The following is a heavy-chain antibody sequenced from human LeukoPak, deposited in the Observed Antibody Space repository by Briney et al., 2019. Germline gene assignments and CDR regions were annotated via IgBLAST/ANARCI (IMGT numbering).Heavy chain of an antibody. CDR2: IRYEGSNR. Sequence: PGGSLRHSRAPPGFPFSRNGVHGVPPAPGKGQVWVAFIRYEGSNRYYANYVKSRFTITRDNSKNTLYLQMNSLKAEETAGYYCATQTSSYYYLDNWGQGNLVTVSP. J-gene: IGHJ4*02. CDR3: ATQTSSYYYLDN. V-gene: IGHV3-30*02. CDR1: GFPFSRNG. D-gene: IGHD3-22*01.